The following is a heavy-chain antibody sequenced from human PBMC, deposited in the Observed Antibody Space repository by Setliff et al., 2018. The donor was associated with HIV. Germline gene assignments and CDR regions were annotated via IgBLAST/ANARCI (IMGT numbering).Heavy chain of an antibody. CDR2: INHSGST. CDR1: GGSFSGYY. V-gene: IGHV4-34*01. CDR3: ARGAYRDGYDY. D-gene: IGHD5-18*01. J-gene: IGHJ4*02. Sequence: PSETLSLTCAVDGGSFSGYYWSWIRQPPGKGLEWIGEINHSGSTNYNPSLKSRVTISVDTSKNQFSLTLSSVAAADTAVYHCARGAYRDGYDYWGQGTLVTVSS.